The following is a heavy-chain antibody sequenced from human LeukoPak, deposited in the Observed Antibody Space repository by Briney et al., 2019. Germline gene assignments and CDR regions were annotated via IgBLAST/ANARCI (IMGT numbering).Heavy chain of an antibody. V-gene: IGHV3-7*03. CDR1: GFTFSSSA. D-gene: IGHD3-16*01. CDR3: ARGGGLDV. J-gene: IGHJ6*02. Sequence: GGSLRLSCAASGFTFSSSAMSWVRQAPGKGLEWVASINHNGNVNYYVDSVKGRFTISRDNAKNSLHLQMSNLRAEDTAVYFCARGGGLDVWGQGATVTVSS. CDR2: INHNGNVN.